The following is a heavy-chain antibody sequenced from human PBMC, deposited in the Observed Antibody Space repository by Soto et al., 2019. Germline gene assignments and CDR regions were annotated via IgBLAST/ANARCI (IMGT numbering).Heavy chain of an antibody. D-gene: IGHD1-26*01. Sequence: QLQLHQSGSGLVTASHTLSLTCTFSGASIPYGGYSWSWFRQQAGKRLEWIGYISHLENTFYNPSFQSRRTLSIDRSKNQFSLKLASMTAADTAVYYCARGGGYYPFDYWGQGTLVTVAS. CDR2: ISHLENT. J-gene: IGHJ4*02. CDR3: ARGGGYYPFDY. V-gene: IGHV4-30-2*01. CDR1: GASIPYGGYS.